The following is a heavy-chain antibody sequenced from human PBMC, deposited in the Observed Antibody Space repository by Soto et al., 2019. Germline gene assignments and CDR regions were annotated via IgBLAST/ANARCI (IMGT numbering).Heavy chain of an antibody. Sequence: LVTRSLTCTFSGVSITSYKWILLRQSPGKGLEWIAYIFYSGSTNYNPSLKSRVTISIDTSKNQFSLKLSSVTAADTAVYYCAGSISGDPWFDPWGQGTLVTVSS. J-gene: IGHJ5*02. CDR1: GVSITSYK. CDR3: AGSISGDPWFDP. CDR2: IFYSGST. V-gene: IGHV4-59*08. D-gene: IGHD6-6*01.